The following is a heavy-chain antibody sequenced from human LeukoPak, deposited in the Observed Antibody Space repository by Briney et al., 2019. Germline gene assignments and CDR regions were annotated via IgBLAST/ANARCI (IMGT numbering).Heavy chain of an antibody. CDR3: ASLDPYSSGWYDAFDI. V-gene: IGHV3-21*01. Sequence: GGSLRLSCAASGFTFSSYSMKWVRQAPGKGLEWVSSISSSSSYIYYADSVKGRFTISRDNAKNSLYLQMNSLRAEDTAVYYCASLDPYSSGWYDAFDIWGQGTMVTVSS. CDR2: ISSSSSYI. CDR1: GFTFSSYS. J-gene: IGHJ3*02. D-gene: IGHD6-19*01.